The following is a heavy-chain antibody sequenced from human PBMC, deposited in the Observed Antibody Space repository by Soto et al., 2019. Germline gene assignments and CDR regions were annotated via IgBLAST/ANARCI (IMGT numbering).Heavy chain of an antibody. J-gene: IGHJ6*03. Sequence: PGGSLRLSCAASGFTFSSYAMSWVRQAPGKGLEWVSAISGSGGSTYYADSVKGRFTISRDNSKNTLYLQMNSLRAEDTAVYYCANYVLRFFEWLTGYMDVWGKGTTVTVSS. CDR2: ISGSGGST. CDR3: ANYVLRFFEWLTGYMDV. CDR1: GFTFSSYA. V-gene: IGHV3-23*01. D-gene: IGHD3-3*01.